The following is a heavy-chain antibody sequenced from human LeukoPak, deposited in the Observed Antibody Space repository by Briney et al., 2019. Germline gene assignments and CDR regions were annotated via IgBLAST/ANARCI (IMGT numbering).Heavy chain of an antibody. V-gene: IGHV3-21*01. D-gene: IGHD1-26*01. J-gene: IGHJ3*02. CDR3: ARPAVGATTGAFDI. CDR2: ISSSSSCI. Sequence: KTGGSLRLSCAASGFTFSSYSMNWVRQAPGKGLEWVSSISSSSSCIYYADSVKGRFTISRDNAKNSLYLQMNSLRAEDTAVYYCARPAVGATTGAFDIWGQGTMVTVSS. CDR1: GFTFSSYS.